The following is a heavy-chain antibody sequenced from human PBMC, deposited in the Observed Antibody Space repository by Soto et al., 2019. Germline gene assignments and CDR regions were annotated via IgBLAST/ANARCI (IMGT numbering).Heavy chain of an antibody. Sequence: EAQLVESGGGLVQPGGSLRLSCAASGFTFSNYEMHWVRQAPGKGLEYVSGISNNGANTDYAKSVKGRFTISRDNSENTLYLKMGSLRAEDMALYACERRGYGSRWPNVYMDVWGKGTTVTVSS. CDR3: ERRGYGSRWPNVYMDV. J-gene: IGHJ6*03. CDR2: ISNNGANT. D-gene: IGHD6-13*01. V-gene: IGHV3-64*01. CDR1: GFTFSNYE.